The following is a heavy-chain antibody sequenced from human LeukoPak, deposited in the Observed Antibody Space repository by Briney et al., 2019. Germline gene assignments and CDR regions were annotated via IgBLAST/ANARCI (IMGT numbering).Heavy chain of an antibody. J-gene: IGHJ1*01. Sequence: GGSLTLSCVASGFTFSSYSMNWVRQAPGKELERVSYITSSSGTIYYADSVKGRFTISRDNAKNSLYLQMKSLRAKDTAVYYCAREGIAAAGEHWGQGTPVTVSS. V-gene: IGHV3-48*04. D-gene: IGHD6-13*01. CDR1: GFTFSSYS. CDR2: ITSSSGTI. CDR3: AREGIAAAGEH.